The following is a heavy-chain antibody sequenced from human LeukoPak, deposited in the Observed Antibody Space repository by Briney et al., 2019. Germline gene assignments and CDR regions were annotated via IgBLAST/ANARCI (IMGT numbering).Heavy chain of an antibody. CDR3: ARDPAAGFDYFDY. CDR1: VYTFTSYY. J-gene: IGHJ4*02. V-gene: IGHV1-46*01. CDR2: INPSGGST. Sequence: ASVKVSCKASVYTFTSYYMHWVRQAPGQGLEWMGIINPSGGSTSYAQKFQGRVTMTSDTSTSTVYMELSSLRSEDTAVYYCARDPAAGFDYFDYWGQGTLVTVSS. D-gene: IGHD6-13*01.